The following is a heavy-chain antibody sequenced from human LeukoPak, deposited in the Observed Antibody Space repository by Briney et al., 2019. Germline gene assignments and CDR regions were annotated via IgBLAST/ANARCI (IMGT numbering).Heavy chain of an antibody. V-gene: IGHV4-59*01. CDR2: IYYSGST. CDR3: ARSQARTDFDY. J-gene: IGHJ4*02. CDR1: GGSISTYY. Sequence: PSETLSLTCTVSGGSISTYYRSWIRQPPGKGLEWIGYIYYSGSTNYNPSLKSRVTISIDTSKNQFSLKLSSVTAADTAVYYCARSQARTDFDYWGQGTLVTVSS.